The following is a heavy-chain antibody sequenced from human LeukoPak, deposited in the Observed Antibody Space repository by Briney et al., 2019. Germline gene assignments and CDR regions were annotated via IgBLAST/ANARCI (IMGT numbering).Heavy chain of an antibody. Sequence: SETLSLTCTVSGGSISSSYWSWIRQPAGKGLEWIGRIYTSGSTNYNPSLKSRVTMSVDTSKNQFSLKLSSVTAADTAVYYCARGVPNRYSGSYYDYWGQGTLVTVSS. V-gene: IGHV4-4*07. D-gene: IGHD1-26*01. CDR2: IYTSGST. CDR3: ARGVPNRYSGSYYDY. J-gene: IGHJ4*02. CDR1: GGSISSSY.